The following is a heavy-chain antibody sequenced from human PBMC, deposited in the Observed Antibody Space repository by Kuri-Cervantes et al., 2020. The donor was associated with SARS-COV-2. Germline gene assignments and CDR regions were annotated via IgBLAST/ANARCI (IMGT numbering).Heavy chain of an antibody. CDR3: AKEAFQRASGSPRWWAYGMDV. J-gene: IGHJ6*01. D-gene: IGHD6-25*01. Sequence: LSLTWVASGFTFSDYGLHWGRQAPGKGLEWVAVDGNEKNYADSVRGRFTISRDNSNNILYLEMNSLRSEDTDVYYCAKEAFQRASGSPRWWAYGMDVWGQGTTVTVSS. V-gene: IGHV3-30*18. CDR1: GFTFSDYG. CDR2: DGNEK.